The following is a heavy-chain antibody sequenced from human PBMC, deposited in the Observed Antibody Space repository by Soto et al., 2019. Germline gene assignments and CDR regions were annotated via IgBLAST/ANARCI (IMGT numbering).Heavy chain of an antibody. V-gene: IGHV1-24*01. CDR2: FDPEDGET. CDR1: GYTLTELS. CDR3: ARASGSSYWFDP. D-gene: IGHD1-26*01. J-gene: IGHJ5*02. Sequence: GASVKVSCKVSGYTLTELSMHWVRQAPGKGLEWMGGFDPEDGETIYAQKLQGRVTMTTDTSTSTAYMELRSLRSDDTAVYYCARASGSSYWFDPWGQGTLVTSPQ.